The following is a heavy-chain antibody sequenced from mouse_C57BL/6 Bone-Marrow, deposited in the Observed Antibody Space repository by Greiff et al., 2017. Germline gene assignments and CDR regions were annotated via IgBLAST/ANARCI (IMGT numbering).Heavy chain of an antibody. CDR1: GYTFTSYW. CDR2: IGPSDSYT. J-gene: IGHJ1*03. Sequence: QVQLQQPGAELVMPGASVKLSCKASGYTFTSYWMHWVKQRPGQGLEWIGEIGPSDSYTNYNQKFKGKSTLTVDKSSSTAYMQLSSLTSEDSAVYYCAGGDYTTGYFDVWGTGTTVTVSS. CDR3: AGGDYTTGYFDV. V-gene: IGHV1-69*01. D-gene: IGHD1-1*01.